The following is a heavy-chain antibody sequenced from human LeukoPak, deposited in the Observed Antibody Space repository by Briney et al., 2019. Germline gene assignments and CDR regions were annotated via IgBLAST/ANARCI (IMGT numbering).Heavy chain of an antibody. CDR2: IIPIFGTA. J-gene: IGHJ3*02. D-gene: IGHD2-2*02. CDR1: GYTFTSYD. CDR3: ARTPKTYCSSTSCYTGAFDI. Sequence: ASVKVSCKASGYTFTSYDINWVRQATGQGLEWMGGIIPIFGTANYAQKFQGRVTITTDESTSTAYMELSSLRSEDTAVYYCARTPKTYCSSTSCYTGAFDIWGQGTMVTVSS. V-gene: IGHV1-69*05.